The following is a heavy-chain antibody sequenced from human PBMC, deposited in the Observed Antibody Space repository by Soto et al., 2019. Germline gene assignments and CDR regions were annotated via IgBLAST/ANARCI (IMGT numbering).Heavy chain of an antibody. V-gene: IGHV4-31*03. CDR1: GGSISSGGYY. J-gene: IGHJ5*02. D-gene: IGHD2-15*01. CDR2: TYYSGST. CDR3: AREKGGGKKGGGRWFDP. Sequence: QVQLQESGPGLVKPSQTLSLTCTVSGGSISSGGYYWSWIRQHPGKGLEWIGYTYYSGSTDYNPSLKSRVTISVDTSKNRFSLKLSSESAAGTAVYYCAREKGGGKKGGGRWFDPWGQGTLVTVSS.